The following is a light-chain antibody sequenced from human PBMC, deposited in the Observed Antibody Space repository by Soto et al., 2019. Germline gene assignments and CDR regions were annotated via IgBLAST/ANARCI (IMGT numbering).Light chain of an antibody. V-gene: IGKV3-20*01. CDR3: QQYGALPPYT. J-gene: IGKJ2*01. CDR1: RGISSSY. CDR2: AAS. Sequence: EIVLTQSPGTLSLSPGESTTLSCRASRGISSSYLAWYQQKPGQAPRLLIYAASTRATGIPDRFRGSGSATDFTLTISRLEPEDSAVYYCQQYGALPPYTFGQGTKLEIK.